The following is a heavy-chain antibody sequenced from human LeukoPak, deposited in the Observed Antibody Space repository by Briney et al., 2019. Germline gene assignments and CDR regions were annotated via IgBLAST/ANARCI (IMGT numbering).Heavy chain of an antibody. CDR2: ISGSGGST. CDR3: AKVRWELLALDY. CDR1: GFTFYMYA. V-gene: IGHV3-23*01. Sequence: GGSLTLSCQASGFTFYMYAMSWVRQAPGKGLEWASAISGSGGSTYYADSVKGRFTISRDNSKNTLYLQMNSLRAEDTAVYYCAKVRWELLALDYWGQGTLVTVSS. J-gene: IGHJ4*02. D-gene: IGHD1-26*01.